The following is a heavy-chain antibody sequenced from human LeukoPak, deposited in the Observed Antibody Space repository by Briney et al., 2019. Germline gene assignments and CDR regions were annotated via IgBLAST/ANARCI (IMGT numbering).Heavy chain of an antibody. V-gene: IGHV5-51*01. Sequence: HGESLKISCKGSGYSFTSYWIGWVRQMPGKGLEWMGIIYPGDSDTRYSPSFQGQVTISADKSISTAYLQWSSLKASDTAMYFCARPYCSGSDCYSPPDYWGQGTLVTVSS. CDR1: GYSFTSYW. CDR2: IYPGDSDT. CDR3: ARPYCSGSDCYSPPDY. J-gene: IGHJ4*02. D-gene: IGHD2-15*01.